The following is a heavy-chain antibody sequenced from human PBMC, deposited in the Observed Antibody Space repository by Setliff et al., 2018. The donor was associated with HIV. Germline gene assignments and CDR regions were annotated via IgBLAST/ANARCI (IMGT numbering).Heavy chain of an antibody. D-gene: IGHD6-19*01. J-gene: IGHJ4*02. CDR2: IHSGGTTT. Sequence: GGSLRLSCGASGFTFSNYGMHWVRRAPGKGLEWVSVIHSGGTTTYYADSVKGRFSISRDNSRNTLYLQMDSLKDDDTAVYYCAKGGLGFPFDSWGRGSLVTVSS. CDR3: AKGGLGFPFDS. CDR1: GFTFSNYG. V-gene: IGHV3-23*03.